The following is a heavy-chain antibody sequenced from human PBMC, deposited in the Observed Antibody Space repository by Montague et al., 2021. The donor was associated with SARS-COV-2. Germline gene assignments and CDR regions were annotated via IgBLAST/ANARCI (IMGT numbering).Heavy chain of an antibody. CDR2: IYYTVTT. V-gene: IGHV4-39*07. J-gene: IGHJ6*02. CDR1: GGSISSSSYY. Sequence: SETLSLTCTVSGGSISSSSYYWGWIRQPPGKGLDWIVSIYYTVTTXHTPSLKSRVTISVYTSKNQLSLKLSSVTAADTAVYYCARDTRIAMLVVVTRYGLDVWGRGTTVSVSS. CDR3: ARDTRIAMLVVVTRYGLDV. D-gene: IGHD3-22*01.